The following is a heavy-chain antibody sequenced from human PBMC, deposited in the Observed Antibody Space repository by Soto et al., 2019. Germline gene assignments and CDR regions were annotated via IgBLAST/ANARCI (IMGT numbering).Heavy chain of an antibody. CDR3: ARVLLRFRSSGTWFDP. CDR2: INHSGST. J-gene: IGHJ5*02. CDR1: GGSFSGYY. D-gene: IGHD3-10*01. V-gene: IGHV4-34*01. Sequence: PSETLSLTCAVSGGSFSGYYWSWIRQPPGKGLEWMGEINHSGSTNYNPSLKSRVTISVDTSKNQFSRKLSSVTASETAVYYCARVLLRFRSSGTWFDPGGKGTLVTVSS.